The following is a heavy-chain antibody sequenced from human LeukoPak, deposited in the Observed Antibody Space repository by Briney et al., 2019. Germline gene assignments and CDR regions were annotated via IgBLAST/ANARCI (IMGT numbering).Heavy chain of an antibody. CDR3: ASQYSGAYFDY. CDR2: IGPNGGTT. Sequence: GGSLRLSCVASGFTFNTYSMSWVRQAPGKGLEWVSAIGPNGGTTHYADSVKGRFTVSRDTSRNTLNLQMNSLRAEDTAVYYCASQYSGAYFDYWGQGTLVTVSS. J-gene: IGHJ4*02. V-gene: IGHV3-23*01. CDR1: GFTFNTYS. D-gene: IGHD5-12*01.